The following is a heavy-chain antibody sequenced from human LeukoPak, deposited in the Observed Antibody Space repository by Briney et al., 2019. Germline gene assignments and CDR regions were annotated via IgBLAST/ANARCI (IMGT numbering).Heavy chain of an antibody. CDR3: ARETTYGSGSSDY. V-gene: IGHV3-48*04. Sequence: PGGSLRLSCAASGFPFGSYSMNWVRQAPGKGLEWVSYISSSGSTIYYADSVKGRFTISRDNAKNSLYLQMNSLRAEDTAVYYCARETTYGSGSSDYWGQGTLVTVSS. CDR1: GFPFGSYS. D-gene: IGHD3-10*01. CDR2: ISSSGSTI. J-gene: IGHJ4*02.